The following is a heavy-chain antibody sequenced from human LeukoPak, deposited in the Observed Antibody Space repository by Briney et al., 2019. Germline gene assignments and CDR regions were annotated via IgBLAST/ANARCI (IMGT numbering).Heavy chain of an antibody. CDR3: ARSIGLTGGGVDV. D-gene: IGHD3-9*01. J-gene: IGHJ6*02. CDR1: GFTFSDYN. CDR2: ITNGGSTI. V-gene: IGHV3-11*01. Sequence: PGGSLRLSCAASGFTFSDYNMNWVRQAPGKGLEWVSYITNGGSTIHHADSVKGRFTISRDNAKKTLYLQMNSLRAEDPAVYYCARSIGLTGGGVDVWGQWTTVTVSS.